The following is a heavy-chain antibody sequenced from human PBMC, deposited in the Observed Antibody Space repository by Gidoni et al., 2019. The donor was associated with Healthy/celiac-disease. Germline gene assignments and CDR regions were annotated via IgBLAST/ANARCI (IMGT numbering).Heavy chain of an antibody. D-gene: IGHD3-3*01. CDR1: GFTFSRYS. CDR3: ARGGDFWSGYYAARWFDP. Sequence: EVQLVESGGGLVKPGGSLSLSCAASGFTFSRYSRNWVRQAPGKGLEWVSSISSSSSYIYYADSVKGRFTISRDNAKNSLYLQMNSLRAEDTAVYYCARGGDFWSGYYAARWFDPWGKGTLVTVSS. CDR2: ISSSSSYI. V-gene: IGHV3-21*01. J-gene: IGHJ5*02.